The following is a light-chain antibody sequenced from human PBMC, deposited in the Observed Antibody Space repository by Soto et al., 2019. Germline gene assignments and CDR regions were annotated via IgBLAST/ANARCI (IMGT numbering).Light chain of an antibody. V-gene: IGKV3-11*01. CDR3: QQRCNWQPYD. CDR2: DAS. CDR1: QSVSTY. J-gene: IGKJ2*01. Sequence: EIVLTQSPATLSLSPGERATLSCRASQSVSTYLAWYQQKPGQAPRLLIYDASLMATGIPARFSGSGCGTDFTFTISGLVPNGFAVYYDQQRCNWQPYDIGRGTRLEIK.